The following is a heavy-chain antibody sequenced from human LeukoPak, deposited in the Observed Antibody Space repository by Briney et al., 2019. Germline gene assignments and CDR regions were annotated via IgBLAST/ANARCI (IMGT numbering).Heavy chain of an antibody. Sequence: PSETLSLTCAVYGGSFSGYYWSWIRQPPGKGLEWLGEINHSGSTNYNPSLKSRVTISVDTSKNQFSLKLSSVTAADTAVYYCARGSRTRGPGLPRAGAFDIWGQGTMVTVSS. J-gene: IGHJ3*02. V-gene: IGHV4-34*01. CDR2: INHSGST. CDR1: GGSFSGYY. D-gene: IGHD5-12*01. CDR3: ARGSRTRGPGLPRAGAFDI.